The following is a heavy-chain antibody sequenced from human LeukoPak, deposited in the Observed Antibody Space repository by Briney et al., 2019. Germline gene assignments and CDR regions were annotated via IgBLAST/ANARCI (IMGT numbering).Heavy chain of an antibody. CDR2: IYYSGST. V-gene: IGHV4-39*01. D-gene: IGHD5-12*01. CDR1: GGSISSSSYY. J-gene: IGHJ3*02. Sequence: SEALSLTCTVSGGSISSSSYYWGWIRQPPGKGLEWIGSIYYSGSTYYNPSLKSRVTISVDTSKNQFSLKLSSVTAADTAVYYCARQRRDGYKPDAFDIWGQGTMVTVSS. CDR3: ARQRRDGYKPDAFDI.